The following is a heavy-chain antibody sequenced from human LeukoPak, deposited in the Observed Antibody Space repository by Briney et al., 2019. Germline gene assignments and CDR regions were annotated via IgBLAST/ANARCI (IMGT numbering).Heavy chain of an antibody. J-gene: IGHJ4*02. CDR3: ARDFGGYEDY. CDR2: ISTSGGTT. Sequence: GGSLRLSCAASGFTFSDSYMTWIRQAPGKGLEWISYISTSGGTTYYADSLKGRLTISRDNAKNSLCLQMNSLRVEDTAVYYCARDFGGYEDYWGQGTLVTVSS. D-gene: IGHD5-12*01. V-gene: IGHV3-11*01. CDR1: GFTFSDSY.